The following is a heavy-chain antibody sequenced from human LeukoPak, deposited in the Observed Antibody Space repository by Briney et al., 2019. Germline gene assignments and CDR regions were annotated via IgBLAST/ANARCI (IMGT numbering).Heavy chain of an antibody. D-gene: IGHD2-15*01. V-gene: IGHV3-23*01. Sequence: GGSLRLSCAASGFSFSTYGMSWVRQAPGKGLEWVSAINSAGDNAYDADSVKGRFTISRDNSKNTLYLQMNSLRTDDTAVYYCARLVGYCSRGNCYFDFWGQGNLVTVSS. J-gene: IGHJ4*02. CDR3: ARLVGYCSRGNCYFDF. CDR2: INSAGDNA. CDR1: GFSFSTYG.